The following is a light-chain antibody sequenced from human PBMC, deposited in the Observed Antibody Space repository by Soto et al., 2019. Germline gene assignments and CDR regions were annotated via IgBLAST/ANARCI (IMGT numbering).Light chain of an antibody. CDR3: QQYGSSPGT. CDR2: GAS. J-gene: IGKJ1*01. CDR1: QSVTSNY. Sequence: EILMTQSPGTLSLSPGERTTLPCRASQSVTSNYLAWYQQKPGQAPRLLIFGASIRDTGIPDSFSGSGSGTDFTLTISRLEPEDFAVYYCQQYGSSPGTFGQGTKVDIK. V-gene: IGKV3-20*01.